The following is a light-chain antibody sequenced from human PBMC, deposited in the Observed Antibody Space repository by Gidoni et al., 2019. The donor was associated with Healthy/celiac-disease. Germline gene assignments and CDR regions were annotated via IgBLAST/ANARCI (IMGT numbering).Light chain of an antibody. V-gene: IGKV3-11*01. CDR3: QQRGNWPVT. Sequence: EIVLTPSPATLSLSPGERATLSCRASQSVSSYLAWYQQKPGQAPRLLMYDASNRAAGIPARFSGSGSGTDFTLTISSLEPEDFAVYYCQQRGNWPVTFGGGTKVEIK. CDR1: QSVSSY. CDR2: DAS. J-gene: IGKJ4*01.